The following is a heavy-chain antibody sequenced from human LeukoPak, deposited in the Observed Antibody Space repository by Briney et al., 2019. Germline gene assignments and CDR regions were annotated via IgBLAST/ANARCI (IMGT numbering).Heavy chain of an antibody. V-gene: IGHV3-23*01. J-gene: IGHJ4*02. Sequence: PGGSLRLSCAASGFTFSSYGMSWVRQAPGKGLEWVSAISGSGGSIYYADSVKGRFTISRDNSKNTLYLQMNSLRAEDTAVYYCANTGYSSGWSDYWGQGTLVTVSS. CDR2: ISGSGGSI. CDR3: ANTGYSSGWSDY. CDR1: GFTFSSYG. D-gene: IGHD6-19*01.